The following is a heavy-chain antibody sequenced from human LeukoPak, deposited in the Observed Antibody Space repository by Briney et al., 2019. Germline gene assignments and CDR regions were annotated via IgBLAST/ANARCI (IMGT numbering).Heavy chain of an antibody. CDR2: IYYSGST. CDR3: ARSPSDYYDSSGYTPDY. V-gene: IGHV4-59*01. Sequence: SETLSLTCTVSGGSISSYYWSWIRQPPGKGLEWIGYIYYSGSTNYNPSLKSRVTISVDTSKNQFSLKLSSVTAADTAVYYCARSPSDYYDSSGYTPDYWGQGTLVTVSS. J-gene: IGHJ4*02. D-gene: IGHD3-22*01. CDR1: GGSISSYY.